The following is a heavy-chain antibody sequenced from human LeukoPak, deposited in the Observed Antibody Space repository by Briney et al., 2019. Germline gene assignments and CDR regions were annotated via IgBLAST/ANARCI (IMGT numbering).Heavy chain of an antibody. D-gene: IGHD5-12*01. CDR3: ARVGYSGWNLEY. Sequence: PGGSLRLSCAASGFTFRSYWMSWVRQAPGKGLEWVANINQGGSVKYYADPVKGRFTISRDDAKNSLYVQMNSLRDEDTAVYYCARVGYSGWNLEYWGQGTLVTVSS. CDR2: INQGGSVK. CDR1: GFTFRSYW. V-gene: IGHV3-7*01. J-gene: IGHJ4*02.